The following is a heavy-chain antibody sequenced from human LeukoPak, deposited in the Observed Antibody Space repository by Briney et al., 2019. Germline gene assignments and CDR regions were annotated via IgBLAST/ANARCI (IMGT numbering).Heavy chain of an antibody. J-gene: IGHJ6*02. CDR3: ARGIAVAVDYYYGMDV. Sequence: GGSLRLSCAASGFTFGSYAMHWVRQAPGKGLEWVAVISYDGSNKYYADSVKGRFTISRDNSKNTLYLQMNSLRAEDTAVYYCARGIAVAVDYYYGMDVWGQGTTVTVSS. D-gene: IGHD6-19*01. V-gene: IGHV3-30-3*01. CDR2: ISYDGSNK. CDR1: GFTFGSYA.